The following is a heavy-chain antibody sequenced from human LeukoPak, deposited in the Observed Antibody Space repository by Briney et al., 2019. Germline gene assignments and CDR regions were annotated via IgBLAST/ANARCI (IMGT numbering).Heavy chain of an antibody. Sequence: SETLSLTCTVSGGSISSYYWSWIRQPPGKGLEWIGYIYYSGSTNYNPSLKSRVTISVDTSKNQFSLKLSSVTAADTAVYYCARTPRPQWSKYYYGMDVWGQGTTVTVSS. CDR1: GGSISSYY. D-gene: IGHD2-8*01. V-gene: IGHV4-59*01. CDR2: IYYSGST. J-gene: IGHJ6*02. CDR3: ARTPRPQWSKYYYGMDV.